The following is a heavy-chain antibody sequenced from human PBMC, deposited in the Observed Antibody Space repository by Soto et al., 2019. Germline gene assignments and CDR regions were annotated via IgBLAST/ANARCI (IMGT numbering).Heavy chain of an antibody. D-gene: IGHD4-17*01. CDR1: GWSFSGYY. CDR2: VYYRGRS. Sequence: XETLSLTCAVDGWSFSGYYWSWIRQSPGKGLEWIGSVYYRGRSYSKSSVKSRVTISVDTSKNRFSLSLNSVTASDTAVYFCVSQRTTVPTQAYFDYWGPGALVTVSS. CDR3: VSQRTTVPTQAYFDY. V-gene: IGHV4-34*01. J-gene: IGHJ4*02.